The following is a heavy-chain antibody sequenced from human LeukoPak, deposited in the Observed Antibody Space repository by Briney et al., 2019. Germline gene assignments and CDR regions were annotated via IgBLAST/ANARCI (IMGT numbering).Heavy chain of an antibody. D-gene: IGHD1-7*01. CDR2: IYYSGST. CDR3: ARRWNYKDAFGI. Sequence: SETLSLTCTVSGGSISSSSYYWGWIRQPPGKGLEWIGSIYYSGSTYYNPSLKSRVTISVDTSKNQFSLKLSSVTAADTAVYYCARRWNYKDAFGIWGQGTMVTVSS. CDR1: GGSISSSSYY. V-gene: IGHV4-39*07. J-gene: IGHJ3*02.